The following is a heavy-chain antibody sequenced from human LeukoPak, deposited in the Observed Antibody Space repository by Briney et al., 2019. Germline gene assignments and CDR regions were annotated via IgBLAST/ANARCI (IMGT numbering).Heavy chain of an antibody. CDR1: GYTFTSYA. D-gene: IGHD1-7*01. V-gene: IGHV1-3*03. J-gene: IGHJ5*02. Sequence: ASVKVSCKASGYTFTSYAMHWVRQAPGQRLEWMGWINAGNGNTKYSQEFQGRVTITRDTSASTAYMELSSLRSEDMAVYYCARSAGTTPWWFDPWGQGTLVTVSP. CDR2: INAGNGNT. CDR3: ARSAGTTPWWFDP.